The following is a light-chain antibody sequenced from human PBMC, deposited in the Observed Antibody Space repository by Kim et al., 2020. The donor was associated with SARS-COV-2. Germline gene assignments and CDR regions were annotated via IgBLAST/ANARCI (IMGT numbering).Light chain of an antibody. CDR2: GAS. Sequence: DIVMTQPPATLSVSPGERATLSCRASQSVNNNLAWYQQKPGQAPRLLIYGASIRATGIAARFSGSGSETEFTLTISSLQSEDFVVYYCQQYNNWPLTFGGGTKVDIK. CDR1: QSVNNN. CDR3: QQYNNWPLT. V-gene: IGKV3D-15*01. J-gene: IGKJ4*01.